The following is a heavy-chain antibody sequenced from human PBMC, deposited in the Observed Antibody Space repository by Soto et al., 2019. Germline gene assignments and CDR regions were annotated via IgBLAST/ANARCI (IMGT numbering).Heavy chain of an antibody. CDR2: INPIGGST. CDR3: ARGFYDFGVP. CDR1: GYDFTSHY. Sequence: QVQLVQSGAEVKKPGASVKVSCKASGYDFTSHYMHWVRQAPGQGLEWMGIINPIGGSTNYAQKFQGRVTMTRDTSTSTVYMELSSLRSEDTAVYYCARGFYDFGVPWGQGTLVTVSS. D-gene: IGHD3-3*01. J-gene: IGHJ5*02. V-gene: IGHV1-46*01.